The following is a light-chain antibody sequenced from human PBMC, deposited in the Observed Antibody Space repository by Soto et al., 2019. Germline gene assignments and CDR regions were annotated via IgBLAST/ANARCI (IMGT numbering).Light chain of an antibody. J-gene: IGKJ4*01. CDR2: GAS. CDR1: QSLSSSY. CDR3: QHFGISLT. V-gene: IGKV3-20*01. Sequence: EIVLTQSPGTLSLSPGERATLSCRASQSLSSSYLAWYQQKPGQAPRLLIYGASSRATAIPDRFSGSGSGTDFTLTINRLEPEDFAVYYCQHFGISLTFGGGTKVDIK.